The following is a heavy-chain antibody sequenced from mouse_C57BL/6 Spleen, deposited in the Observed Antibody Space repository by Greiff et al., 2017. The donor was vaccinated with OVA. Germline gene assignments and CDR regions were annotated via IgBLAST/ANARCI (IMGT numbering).Heavy chain of an antibody. CDR2: INPGSGGT. J-gene: IGHJ2*01. CDR1: GYAFTNYL. CDR3: ARGHLILGYFDY. Sequence: QVQLQQSGAELVRPGTSVKVSCKASGYAFTNYLIEWVKQRPGQGLEWIGVINPGSGGTNYNEKFKGKATLTADKSSSTAYMQLSSLTSEDSAVYFCARGHLILGYFDYWGKGTTLTVSS. D-gene: IGHD4-1*01. V-gene: IGHV1-54*01.